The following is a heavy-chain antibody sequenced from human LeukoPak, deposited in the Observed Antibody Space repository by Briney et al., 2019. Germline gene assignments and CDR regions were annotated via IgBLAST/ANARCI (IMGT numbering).Heavy chain of an antibody. V-gene: IGHV1-18*01. CDR1: GYTFTSYG. D-gene: IGHD6-13*01. CDR3: ARGGSSSWYGSYYYMDV. Sequence: ASVKVSCKASGYTFTSYGISWVRQAPGQGLEWMGWISAYNGNTNYAQKLQGRVTMTTDTSTSTAYMELRSLRSDDTAVYYCARGGSSSWYGSYYYMDVWGKGTTVTVSS. J-gene: IGHJ6*03. CDR2: ISAYNGNT.